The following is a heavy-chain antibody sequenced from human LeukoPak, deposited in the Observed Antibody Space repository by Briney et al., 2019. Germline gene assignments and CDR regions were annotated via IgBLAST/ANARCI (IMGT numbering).Heavy chain of an antibody. D-gene: IGHD3-10*01. J-gene: IGHJ4*02. V-gene: IGHV3-23*01. Sequence: GGSLRLSCAASGISFSTSAMSWVRQAPGKGLEGVSAISRSGGSTYYADSVNGRFTISRDNSESTLHLQMNSLRVDDTAVYYCAKLLRGTVVPFYDYWGQGTLVTVSS. CDR2: ISRSGGST. CDR1: GISFSTSA. CDR3: AKLLRGTVVPFYDY.